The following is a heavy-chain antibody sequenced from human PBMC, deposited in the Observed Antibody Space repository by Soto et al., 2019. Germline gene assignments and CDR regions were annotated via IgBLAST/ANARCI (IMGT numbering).Heavy chain of an antibody. CDR3: ERGLDSSTSFDY. J-gene: IGHJ4*02. Sequence: QVQLQQWGAGLLKPSETLSLTCAVYGGSFSGYYWSWIRQPPGKGLEWIGEINHSGSTNYNPSLKTRXXLXVXXSKHQFSLKLSSVTAADTAVYYCERGLDSSTSFDYRGQGTLVTVSS. V-gene: IGHV4-34*01. CDR2: INHSGST. CDR1: GGSFSGYY. D-gene: IGHD4-4*01.